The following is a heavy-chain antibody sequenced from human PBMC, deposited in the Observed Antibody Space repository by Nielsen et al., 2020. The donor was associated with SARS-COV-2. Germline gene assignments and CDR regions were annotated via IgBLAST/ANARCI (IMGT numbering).Heavy chain of an antibody. V-gene: IGHV4-39*01. CDR1: GGSISSSSYY. J-gene: IGHJ4*02. CDR3: ARHAPGYYDY. Sequence: SETLSLTCTVSGGSISSSSYYWGWIRQPPGKGLEWIGSIFYSGSTYYNPSLKSPVTISVDTSKNQFSLKLSSVSAADTAVYHCARHAPGYYDYWGQGTLVTVSS. CDR2: IFYSGST.